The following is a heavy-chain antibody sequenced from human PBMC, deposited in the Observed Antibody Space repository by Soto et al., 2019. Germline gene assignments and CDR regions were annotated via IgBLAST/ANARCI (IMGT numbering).Heavy chain of an antibody. CDR1: GFTFSGLG. CDR2: IRYDGSNI. J-gene: IGHJ4*02. Sequence: QVQLVESGGGVVQPGMSLRLSCAASGFTFSGLGMHWVRQAPGKGLEWVAVIRYDGSNIYYADAVTSSFTISRDNSKETMYLQMNSMRADDTAVYYCARDGGGHTTFFGYFDYWGQGTLVTVSS. D-gene: IGHD3-10*02. CDR3: ARDGGGHTTFFGYFDY. V-gene: IGHV3-33*01.